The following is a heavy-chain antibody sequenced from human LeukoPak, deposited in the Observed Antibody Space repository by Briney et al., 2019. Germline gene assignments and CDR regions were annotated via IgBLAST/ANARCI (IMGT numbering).Heavy chain of an antibody. Sequence: GGSLRLSCAASGFTFSSYGMHWVRQAPGKGLEWVAVISYDGSNKYYADSVKGRFTISRDNSKNTLYLQMNSLRAEDTAVYYCAKIPPGVAPNYWGQGTLVTVSS. V-gene: IGHV3-30*18. D-gene: IGHD2-15*01. CDR1: GFTFSSYG. J-gene: IGHJ4*02. CDR3: AKIPPGVAPNY. CDR2: ISYDGSNK.